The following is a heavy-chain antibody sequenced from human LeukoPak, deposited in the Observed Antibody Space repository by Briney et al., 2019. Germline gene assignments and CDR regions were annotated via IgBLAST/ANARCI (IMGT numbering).Heavy chain of an antibody. J-gene: IGHJ6*02. CDR3: ARLGGDFWSDFYGMDV. CDR2: IYYSGST. Sequence: GSLRLSCAVSGLTFSSSWMDWVRQAPGKGLEWIGSIYYSGSTYYNPSLKSRVTISVDTSKNQFSLKLSSVTAADTAVYYCARLGGDFWSDFYGMDVWGQGTTVTVSS. V-gene: IGHV4-39*01. CDR1: GLTFSSSWMD. D-gene: IGHD3-3*01.